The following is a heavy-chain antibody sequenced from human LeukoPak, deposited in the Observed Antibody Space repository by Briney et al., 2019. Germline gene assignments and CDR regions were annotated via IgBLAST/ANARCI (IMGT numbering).Heavy chain of an antibody. V-gene: IGHV4-59*01. CDR1: GGSIGSYH. J-gene: IGHJ6*01. CDR2: VHYTWNA. Sequence: PSETLSLTCSVSGGSIGSYHWSWVRQPPGKGLEWIGHVHYTWNAKYNPSLKSRVTISLDRSSNQFSLRMSSVSDADTAVYYCARVASKGGIHVWRQGPAVTVSS. D-gene: IGHD5/OR15-5a*01. CDR3: ARVASKGGIHV.